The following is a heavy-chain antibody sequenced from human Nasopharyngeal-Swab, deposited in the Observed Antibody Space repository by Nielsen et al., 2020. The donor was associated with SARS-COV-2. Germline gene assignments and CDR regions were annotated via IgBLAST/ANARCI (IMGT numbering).Heavy chain of an antibody. CDR2: IYSGGDT. J-gene: IGHJ3*02. CDR3: ARELYDSSGYWVDAFDI. D-gene: IGHD3-22*01. Sequence: GGSLRLSCAASGFTVSRNYMTWVRQAPGKGLEWVSVIYSGGDTYYADSVKGRFTISRDNSKNTLYLQMNSLRAEDTAVYYCARELYDSSGYWVDAFDIWGQGTMVTVSS. V-gene: IGHV3-53*01. CDR1: GFTVSRNY.